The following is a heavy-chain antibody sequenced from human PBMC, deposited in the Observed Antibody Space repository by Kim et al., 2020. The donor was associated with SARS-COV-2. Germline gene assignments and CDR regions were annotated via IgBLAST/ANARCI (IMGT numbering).Heavy chain of an antibody. D-gene: IGHD2-2*01. Sequence: ADTVKGRLTISRDNSRNTLYLQLNSLRAEETAVYYCARDFVVVPAAQNYWGQGTLVTVSS. CDR3: ARDFVVVPAAQNY. V-gene: IGHV3-30*01. J-gene: IGHJ4*02.